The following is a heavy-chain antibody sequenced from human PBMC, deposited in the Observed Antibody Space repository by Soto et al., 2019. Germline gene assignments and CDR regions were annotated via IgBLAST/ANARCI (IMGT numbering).Heavy chain of an antibody. CDR2: IYHSGST. J-gene: IGHJ4*02. Sequence: SETLSLTCAVSGGSISSSNWWSWVRQPPGKGLEWIGEIYHSGSTNYNPSLKSRVTISVDKSKNQFSLKLSSVTAADTAVYYCARFRTVAGLLYYFDYWGQGTLVTVSS. D-gene: IGHD6-19*01. CDR3: ARFRTVAGLLYYFDY. CDR1: GGSISSSNW. V-gene: IGHV4-4*02.